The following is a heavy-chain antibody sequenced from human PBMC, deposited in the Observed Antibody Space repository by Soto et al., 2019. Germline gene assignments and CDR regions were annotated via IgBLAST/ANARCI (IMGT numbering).Heavy chain of an antibody. CDR2: MNPDNGNT. Sequence: ASVKVSCKASGYTFSTYEINWVRRAAGQGLEWMGRMNPDNGNTGYAQKFQDRVTMTRNTCISTSYMELSSLRSDDTAVYYCARGTRESGELLLFDYWGQGALVTVSS. J-gene: IGHJ4*02. D-gene: IGHD3-3*01. CDR1: GYTFSTYE. CDR3: ARGTRESGELLLFDY. V-gene: IGHV1-8*01.